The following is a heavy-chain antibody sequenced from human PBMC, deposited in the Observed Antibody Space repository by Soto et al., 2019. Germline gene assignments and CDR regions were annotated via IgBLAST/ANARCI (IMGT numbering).Heavy chain of an antibody. CDR2: IGVVNGNT. CDR3: AAEVYSGGGCCHFEY. J-gene: IGHJ4*01. V-gene: IGHV1-58*02. D-gene: IGHD2-21*01. CDR1: GFTFSNSA. Sequence: GASVKVSCKTSGFTFSNSAIQWIRQARGQRLEWIGWIGVVNGNTNYAQNLQGRVTITRGMSTNTAYMELNTRTSEDAAVYDCAAEVYSGGGCCHFEYWG.